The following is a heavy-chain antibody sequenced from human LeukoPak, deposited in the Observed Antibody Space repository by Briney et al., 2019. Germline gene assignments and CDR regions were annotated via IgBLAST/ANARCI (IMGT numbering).Heavy chain of an antibody. CDR1: GGSFSGYY. V-gene: IGHV4-34*01. J-gene: IGHJ4*02. CDR3: ARGHDSLLWFGELLFDY. CDR2: INHSGST. Sequence: SETLSLTCAVYGGSFSGYYWSWIRQPPGKGLEWIGEINHSGSTNYNPSLKSRVTISVDTSKNQFSLKLSSVTAADTAVYYCARGHDSLLWFGELLFDYWGPGTLVTVSS. D-gene: IGHD3-10*01.